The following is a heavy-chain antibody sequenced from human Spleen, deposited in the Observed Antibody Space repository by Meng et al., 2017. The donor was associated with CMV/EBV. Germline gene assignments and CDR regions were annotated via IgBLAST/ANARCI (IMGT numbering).Heavy chain of an antibody. J-gene: IGHJ5*02. CDR3: ARDLPGGTKGTWLDL. V-gene: IGHV1-18*01. Sequence: VPLVQSGAEVKKPGASVKASCKASGYIFNNYGVSWVRQAPVQVPEWMGWISAYNGNTNYAQNFQGRFTMTTDTSTSTAYMELRSLRSDDTAVYYCARDLPGGTKGTWLDLWGQGTLVTVSS. CDR2: ISAYNGNT. CDR1: GYIFNNYG. D-gene: IGHD1-14*01.